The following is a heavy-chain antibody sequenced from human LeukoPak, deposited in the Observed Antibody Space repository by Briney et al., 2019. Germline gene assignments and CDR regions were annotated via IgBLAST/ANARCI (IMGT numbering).Heavy chain of an antibody. Sequence: SETLSLTCTVSGGSISSYYWSWIRQPPGKGLEWIGYIYYSGSTNYNPSLKSRVTISVDTSKNQFSLKLSSVTAADTAVYYCAGVGEQLEIDYWGQGTLVTVSS. CDR3: AGVGEQLEIDY. CDR2: IYYSGST. D-gene: IGHD6-13*01. J-gene: IGHJ4*02. CDR1: GGSISSYY. V-gene: IGHV4-59*01.